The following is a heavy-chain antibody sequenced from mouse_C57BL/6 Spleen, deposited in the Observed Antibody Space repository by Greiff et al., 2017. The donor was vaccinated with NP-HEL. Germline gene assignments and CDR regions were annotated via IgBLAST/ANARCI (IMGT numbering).Heavy chain of an antibody. CDR2: IRSKSNNYAT. CDR1: GFSFNTYA. J-gene: IGHJ4*01. V-gene: IGHV10-1*01. CDR3: VRYGSSLYYAMDY. Sequence: EVKLMESGGGLVQPKGSLKLSCAASGFSFNTYAMNWVRQAPGKGLEWVARIRSKSNNYATYYADSVKDRFTISRDDSESMLYLQMNNLKTEDTAMYYCVRYGSSLYYAMDYWGQGTSVTVSS. D-gene: IGHD1-1*01.